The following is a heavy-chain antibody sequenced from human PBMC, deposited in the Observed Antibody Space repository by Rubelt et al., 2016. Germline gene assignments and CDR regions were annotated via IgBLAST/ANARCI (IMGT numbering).Heavy chain of an antibody. CDR1: GYIFTSYS. J-gene: IGHJ4*02. CDR2: INPSGGST. D-gene: IGHD2-15*01. V-gene: IGHV1-46*01. Sequence: GYIFTSYSMHWVRQAPGQGLEWMGIINPSGGSTTYAQKFQGRVSMTRDTSTSTVYMELSSLRYEDTALYYCARGGGRGCRGGSCYDYWGQGTLVTVSS. CDR3: ARGGGRGCRGGSCYDY.